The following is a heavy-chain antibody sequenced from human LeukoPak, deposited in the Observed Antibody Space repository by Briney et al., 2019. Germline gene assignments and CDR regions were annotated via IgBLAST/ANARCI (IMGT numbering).Heavy chain of an antibody. D-gene: IGHD1-14*01. Sequence: ASVKVSCKASGYTFTGYTMHWVRQAPGQGLEWMGRSNSNRGGTNYAQKFQGRVTMTRDTSISTAYMELSSLRSEDTAVYYCARLPLRNRYYYYMDVWGKGTTVTVSS. J-gene: IGHJ6*03. CDR2: SNSNRGGT. CDR1: GYTFTGYT. V-gene: IGHV1-2*02. CDR3: ARLPLRNRYYYYMDV.